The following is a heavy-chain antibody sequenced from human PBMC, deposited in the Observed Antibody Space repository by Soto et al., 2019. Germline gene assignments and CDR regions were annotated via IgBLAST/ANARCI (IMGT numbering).Heavy chain of an antibody. J-gene: IGHJ3*02. D-gene: IGHD6-13*01. CDR2: ISAYNGNT. Sequence: QVQLVQSGAEVKKPGASVKVSCKASGYTFTSYGISWVRQAPGQGLEWMGWISAYNGNTNYAQKLQGRVTMTTDTSPRTAYLELRSLRSDATAVYNCARSLGRQLDPEGGFATWGQGTMVTVS. V-gene: IGHV1-18*01. CDR3: ARSLGRQLDPEGGFAT. CDR1: GYTFTSYG.